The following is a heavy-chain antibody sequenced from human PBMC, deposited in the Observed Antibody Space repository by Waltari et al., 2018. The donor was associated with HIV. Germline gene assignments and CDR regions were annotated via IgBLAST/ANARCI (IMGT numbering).Heavy chain of an antibody. Sequence: QVQLVESGGGVVQPGGSLRLSCAASGFTFTTYAMHWVRQAPGRGLECVAFERDDGSNKYYADSVKGRFTISRDNSKNTLYLQMNSLRADDTAVYYCARDPSPPILYDILTGYYFDYWGQGTLVTVSS. CDR2: ERDDGSNK. J-gene: IGHJ4*02. D-gene: IGHD3-9*01. V-gene: IGHV3-30*02. CDR3: ARDPSPPILYDILTGYYFDY. CDR1: GFTFTTYA.